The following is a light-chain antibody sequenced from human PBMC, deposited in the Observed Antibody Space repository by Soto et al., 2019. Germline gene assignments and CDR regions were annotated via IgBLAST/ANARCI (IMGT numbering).Light chain of an antibody. J-gene: IGKJ5*01. CDR2: AAS. Sequence: DIQFTQSPSFLSASVGDRVTITWRASQGISSSLAWYQQKPGKAPKVLINAASTLQTGVPSRFSGSGSGTEFTLTIISLQPDDFSTYFCQQYHTYSYTFGQGTRLEI. CDR3: QQYHTYSYT. V-gene: IGKV1-9*01. CDR1: QGISSS.